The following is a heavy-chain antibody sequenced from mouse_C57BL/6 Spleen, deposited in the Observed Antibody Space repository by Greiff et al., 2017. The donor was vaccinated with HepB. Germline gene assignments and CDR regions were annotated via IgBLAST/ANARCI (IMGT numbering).Heavy chain of an antibody. CDR2: INPSAGGT. D-gene: IGHD1-1*01. J-gene: IGHJ2*01. CDR1: GYSFTGYY. CDR3: ARWWPITTGGDFDY. Sequence: EVKLQESGPELVKPGASVKISCKASGYSFTGYYMNWVKQSPEKSLEWIGEINPSAGGTTYNQKFKAEATLTVEKTTNTAYMQLKSLTTEDPAVYYSARWWPITTGGDFDYWGQGTTLTVSS. V-gene: IGHV1-42*01.